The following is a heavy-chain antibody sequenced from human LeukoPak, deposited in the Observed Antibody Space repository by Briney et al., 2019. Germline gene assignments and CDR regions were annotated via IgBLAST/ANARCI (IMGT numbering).Heavy chain of an antibody. Sequence: ASVKVSCKVFGYTLTELSMHWVRQAPGKGLEWMGGFDPEDGETIYAQKFQGRVTMTEDTSTNTAYMELSSLRSEDTAVYYCATDGVAVVWSRREIVAYALDIWGQGTMVTVSS. V-gene: IGHV1-24*01. D-gene: IGHD3-3*01. J-gene: IGHJ3*02. CDR2: FDPEDGET. CDR3: ATDGVAVVWSRREIVAYALDI. CDR1: GYTLTELS.